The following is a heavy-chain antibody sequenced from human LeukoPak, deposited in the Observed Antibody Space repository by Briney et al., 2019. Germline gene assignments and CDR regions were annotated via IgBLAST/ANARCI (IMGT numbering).Heavy chain of an antibody. CDR2: MNPNSGNT. CDR3: ARGRYYCSSTSCRSLDAFDI. J-gene: IGHJ3*02. CDR1: GYTFTSYD. Sequence: GASVKVSCKASGYTFTSYDINWVRQATGQGLEWMGWMNPNSGNTGYAQKFQGRVTITRNTSISTAYMELSSLRSEDTAVYYCARGRYYCSSTSCRSLDAFDIWGQGTMVTVSS. V-gene: IGHV1-8*03. D-gene: IGHD2-2*01.